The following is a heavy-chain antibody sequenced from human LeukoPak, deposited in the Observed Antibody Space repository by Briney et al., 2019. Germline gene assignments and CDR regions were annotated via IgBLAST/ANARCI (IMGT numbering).Heavy chain of an antibody. V-gene: IGHV1-2*02. CDR1: GYTFTGYY. D-gene: IGHD1-26*01. CDR3: ASRPPSIVGATSVNDY. J-gene: IGHJ4*02. Sequence: ASVKVSCKASGYTFTGYYMHWVRQAPGQGLEWMGWINPNSGGTNYAQKFQGRVTMTRDTFISTAYMELSRLRSDDTAVYYCASRPPSIVGATSVNDYWGQGTLVTVSS. CDR2: INPNSGGT.